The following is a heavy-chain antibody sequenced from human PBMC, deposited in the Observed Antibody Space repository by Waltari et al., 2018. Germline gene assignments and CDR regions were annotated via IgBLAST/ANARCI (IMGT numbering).Heavy chain of an antibody. D-gene: IGHD4-4*01. Sequence: QVQLQESGPGLVKPSQTLSLTCTVSGGSISSGGYYWIWIRQHPGKDLEWIGYIYYSGSTYYNPSLKSRVTISVDTSKNQFSLKLSSVTAADTAVYYCARANHHDYSNYKRWFDPWGQGTLVTVSS. CDR2: IYYSGST. CDR1: GGSISSGGYY. CDR3: ARANHHDYSNYKRWFDP. V-gene: IGHV4-31*03. J-gene: IGHJ5*02.